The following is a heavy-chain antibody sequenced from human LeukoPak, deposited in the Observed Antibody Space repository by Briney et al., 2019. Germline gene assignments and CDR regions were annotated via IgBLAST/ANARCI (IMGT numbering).Heavy chain of an antibody. CDR3: AGGRGYNSFDY. CDR1: GGSFSGYY. Sequence: PSETLSLTCAVYGGSFSGYYWSWIRQPPGKGLEWIGEINHSGSTNYNPSLKSRVTISVDTSKYQFSLKLSSVTAADTAVYYCAGGRGYNSFDYWGQGTLVTVSS. D-gene: IGHD2/OR15-2a*01. J-gene: IGHJ4*02. V-gene: IGHV4-34*01. CDR2: INHSGST.